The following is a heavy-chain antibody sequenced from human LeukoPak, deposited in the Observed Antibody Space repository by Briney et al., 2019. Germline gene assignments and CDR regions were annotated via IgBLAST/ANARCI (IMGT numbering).Heavy chain of an antibody. Sequence: SSQTLSLTCTVSGGSISSGAYYWSGIRQHPGKGLGWIGYIYYRGSTYYNPSLESRVTISVDTYKNQFSLKLSSVTAADTAVYYCARLNCSGGSCYSVDHWGQRTLVTVSS. CDR2: IYYRGST. J-gene: IGHJ5*02. CDR3: ARLNCSGGSCYSVDH. CDR1: GGSISSGAYY. V-gene: IGHV4-30-4*08. D-gene: IGHD2-15*01.